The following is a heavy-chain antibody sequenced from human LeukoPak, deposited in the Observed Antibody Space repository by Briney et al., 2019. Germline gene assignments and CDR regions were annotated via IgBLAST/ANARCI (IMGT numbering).Heavy chain of an antibody. J-gene: IGHJ4*02. CDR1: GFTFSSYA. Sequence: PGGSLRLACAASGFTFSSYAMSWVRQARGKWLEWVSSISGSGGSTYYADSVKGRFTISRDNSKNTLYLQMNSLRAEDTAVYYCARDRGLGVFDYWGQGTLVTVSS. CDR3: ARDRGLGVFDY. V-gene: IGHV3-23*01. CDR2: ISGSGGST.